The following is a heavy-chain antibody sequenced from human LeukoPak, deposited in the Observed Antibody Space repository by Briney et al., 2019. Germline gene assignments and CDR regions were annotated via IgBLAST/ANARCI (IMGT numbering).Heavy chain of an antibody. D-gene: IGHD2-15*01. Sequence: SETLSLTCAVYGGSFSGYSWSWIRQPPGKGLEWIGEINHSGSTNYNPSLKSRVTISVDTSKNQFSLKLSSVTAADTAVYYCARTRYCSGGSCFYFDYWGQGTLVTVSS. V-gene: IGHV4-34*01. CDR2: INHSGST. CDR1: GGSFSGYS. CDR3: ARTRYCSGGSCFYFDY. J-gene: IGHJ4*02.